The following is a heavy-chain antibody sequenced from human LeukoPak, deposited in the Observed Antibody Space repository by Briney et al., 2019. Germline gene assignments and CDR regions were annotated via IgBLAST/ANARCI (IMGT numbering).Heavy chain of an antibody. CDR2: IYYSGST. D-gene: IGHD6-19*01. Sequence: SSETLSLTCTVSGGSISSYYWSWIRQPPGKGLEWIGYIYYSGSTNYNPSLKSRVTISVDTSKNQFSLKLSSVTAADTAVYYCAGGPAWAGTAFDFWGQGSRVTVSS. CDR1: GGSISSYY. J-gene: IGHJ4*02. CDR3: AGGPAWAGTAFDF. V-gene: IGHV4-59*01.